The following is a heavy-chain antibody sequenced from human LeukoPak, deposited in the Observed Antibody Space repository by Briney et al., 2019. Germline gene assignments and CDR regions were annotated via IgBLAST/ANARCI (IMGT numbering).Heavy chain of an antibody. V-gene: IGHV4-4*02. CDR2: IYHSGST. D-gene: IGHD3-22*01. CDR3: ARVPYYYDSSGYLDY. CDR1: GGSISSSNW. Sequence: SETLSLTCAVSGGSISSSNWWSWVRQPPGKGLEWIGEIYHSGSTNYNPSLKSQVTISVDKSKNQFSLKLSSVTAADAAVYYCARVPYYYDSSGYLDYWGQGTLVTVSS. J-gene: IGHJ4*02.